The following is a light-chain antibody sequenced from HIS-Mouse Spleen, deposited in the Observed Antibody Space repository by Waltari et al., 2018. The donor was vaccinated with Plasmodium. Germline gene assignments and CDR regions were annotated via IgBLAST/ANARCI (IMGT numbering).Light chain of an antibody. CDR1: KLGDKY. Sequence: SYELTQPPSVSVSPGQTASITCTGAKLGDKYACWYQQQPGQSPVLVIYQDSKRPSGIPERFSGSNSGNTATLTISGTQAMDEADYYCQAWDSSTDYVFGTGTKVTVL. J-gene: IGLJ1*01. CDR3: QAWDSSTDYV. V-gene: IGLV3-1*01. CDR2: QDS.